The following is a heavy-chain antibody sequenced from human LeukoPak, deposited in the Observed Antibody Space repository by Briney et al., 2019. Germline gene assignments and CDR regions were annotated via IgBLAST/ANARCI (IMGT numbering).Heavy chain of an antibody. CDR2: LYWNDYK. J-gene: IGHJ5*02. CDR1: GFSLSTNGVG. V-gene: IGHV2-5*01. CDR3: AHSRTSAWPTPYNYFDP. Sequence: GSGPTLVKPTQTLTLTCTFSGFSLSTNGVGVGWIRQPPGKALEWLALLYWNDYKYYSPSLKSRLSITRDTSKNQVVLTLTNLDPVDTATYFCAHSRTSAWPTPYNYFDPWGQGTLVTVSS. D-gene: IGHD6-19*01.